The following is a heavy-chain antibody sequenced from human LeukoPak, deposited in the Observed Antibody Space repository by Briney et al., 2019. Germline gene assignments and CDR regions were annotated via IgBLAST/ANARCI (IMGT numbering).Heavy chain of an antibody. D-gene: IGHD4-17*01. CDR2: ISSSSSTI. Sequence: PGGSLRLSCAASGFTFSSYSMNWVRQAPGKGLEWVSYISSSSSTIYYADSVKGRFTISRDNAKNSLYLQMNSLRDEDTAVYYCAGDSPPWGYGDFYDFDYWGQGTLVTVSS. CDR1: GFTFSSYS. CDR3: AGDSPPWGYGDFYDFDY. J-gene: IGHJ4*02. V-gene: IGHV3-48*02.